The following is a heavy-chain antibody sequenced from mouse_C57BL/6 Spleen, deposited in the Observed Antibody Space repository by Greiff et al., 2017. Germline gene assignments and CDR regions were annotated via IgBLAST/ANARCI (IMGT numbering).Heavy chain of an antibody. CDR1: GFTFSDYG. J-gene: IGHJ4*01. CDR3: AKFFRITTVVGYAVDY. D-gene: IGHD1-1*01. Sequence: DVHLLQSGGGLVKPGASLKLSCAASGFTFSDYGMHWVRQAPEKGLEWVAYISSGSSTIYYADTVKGRATITRDNAKNTLFLQMTSLRSEDTAMYYCAKFFRITTVVGYAVDYWGQGTSVTVSS. CDR2: ISSGSSTI. V-gene: IGHV5-17*01.